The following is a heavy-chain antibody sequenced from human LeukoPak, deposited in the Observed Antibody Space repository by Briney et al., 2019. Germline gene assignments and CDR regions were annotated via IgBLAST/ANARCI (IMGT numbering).Heavy chain of an antibody. V-gene: IGHV1-18*01. D-gene: IGHD4-11*01. CDR1: GYTFTNYG. CDR2: ISGYNGYT. J-gene: IGHJ1*01. CDR3: ARDKAVTTELTQYFHH. Sequence: GASVKVSCKASGYTFTNYGVSWVRQATGQGLEWMGWISGYNGYTNYAQKFQFRVTMTTDTSTSTAYMELRSLTSDDTAVYYCARDKAVTTELTQYFHHWGQGTLVTVSS.